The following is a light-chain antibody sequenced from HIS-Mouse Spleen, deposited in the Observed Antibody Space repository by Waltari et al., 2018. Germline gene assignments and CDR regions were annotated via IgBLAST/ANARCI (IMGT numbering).Light chain of an antibody. J-gene: IGLJ2*01. CDR2: EDS. CDR1: ALQKNY. CDR3: YSTDSSGNHRV. V-gene: IGLV3-10*01. Sequence: SYELTQQPSVSLSPGQTARITCPGEALQKNYAYGYQQKSGQAPVLVIYEDSKRPSGIPERFSGSSSGTMATLTISGAQVEDEADYYCYSTDSSGNHRVFGGGTKLTVL.